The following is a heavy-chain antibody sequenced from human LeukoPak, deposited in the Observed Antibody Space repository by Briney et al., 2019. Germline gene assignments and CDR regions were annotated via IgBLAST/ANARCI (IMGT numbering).Heavy chain of an antibody. CDR3: ARAGYSSGWFVPFDL. CDR1: GYRFTIYW. V-gene: IGHV5-51*01. D-gene: IGHD6-19*01. CDR2: IYPGDSDT. J-gene: IGHJ4*02. Sequence: GESLKISCKGSGYRFTIYWIGWVRPMPGKGLEWMGMIYPGDSDTRYSPSFQGQVTISADKSISTAYLQWSSLKASDTAMYYCARAGYSSGWFVPFDLWGQGTLVTVSS.